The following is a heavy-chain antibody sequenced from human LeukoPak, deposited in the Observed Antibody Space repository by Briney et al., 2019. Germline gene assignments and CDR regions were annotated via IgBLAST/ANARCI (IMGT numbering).Heavy chain of an antibody. V-gene: IGHV4-34*01. CDR2: INHSGST. Sequence: PSETLSLTCAVYGGSFSGYYWSWIRQPPGKGLEWIGEINHSGSTNYNPSLKSRVTISVDTSKNQFSLKLSSVTAADTAVYYCAREGYYDSSGFDWYFALWGRGTLVTVSS. CDR1: GGSFSGYY. J-gene: IGHJ2*01. CDR3: AREGYYDSSGFDWYFAL. D-gene: IGHD3-22*01.